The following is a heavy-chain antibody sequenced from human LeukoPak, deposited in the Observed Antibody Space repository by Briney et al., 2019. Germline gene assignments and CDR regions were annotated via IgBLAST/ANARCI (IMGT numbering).Heavy chain of an antibody. CDR1: GGTFSSYA. V-gene: IGHV1-69*05. J-gene: IGHJ6*03. Sequence: GASVKVSCEASGGTFSSYAISWVRQAPGQGLEWMGRIIPIFGTANYAQKFQGRVTITTDESTSTAYMELSSLRSEDTAVYYCAVVYYYYYYMDVWGKGTTVTVSS. CDR2: IIPIFGTA. CDR3: AVVYYYYYYMDV.